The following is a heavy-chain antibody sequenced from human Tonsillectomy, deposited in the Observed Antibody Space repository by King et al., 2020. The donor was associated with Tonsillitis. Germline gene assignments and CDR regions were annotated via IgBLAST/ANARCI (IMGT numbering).Heavy chain of an antibody. Sequence: QLVQSGGGVVQPGRSLILSCAASGFTFSSYAMHWVRQAPGKGLEWVAVISYDGSNKYYADSVKGRFTISRDNSKNTLYLQMNSLRAEDTAVYYCARAWSSGWYRNFDYWGQGTLVTVSS. D-gene: IGHD6-19*01. J-gene: IGHJ4*02. V-gene: IGHV3-30*04. CDR2: ISYDGSNK. CDR3: ARAWSSGWYRNFDY. CDR1: GFTFSSYA.